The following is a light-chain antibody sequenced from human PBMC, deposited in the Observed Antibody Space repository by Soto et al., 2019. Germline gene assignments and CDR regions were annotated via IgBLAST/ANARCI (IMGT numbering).Light chain of an antibody. Sequence: QSALTQPRSVSGSPGQSATISCTGTSSDVGGYNYVSWYQQHPGKAPKLMIYDVSKRPSGVPDRFSGSKSGNTASLTISGLQAEDEADYYCCSYAGSYTVVLFGGGTKLTVL. J-gene: IGLJ2*01. V-gene: IGLV2-11*01. CDR1: SSDVGGYNY. CDR2: DVS. CDR3: CSYAGSYTVVL.